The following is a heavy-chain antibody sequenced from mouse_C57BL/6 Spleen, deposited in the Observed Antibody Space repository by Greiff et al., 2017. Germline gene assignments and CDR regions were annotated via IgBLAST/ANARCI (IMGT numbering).Heavy chain of an antibody. CDR2: ISDGGSYT. CDR3: ARSPYDYEDYAMDY. J-gene: IGHJ4*01. CDR1: GFTFSSYA. D-gene: IGHD2-4*01. Sequence: ESGGGLVKPGGSLKLSCAASGFTFSSYAMSWVRQTPEKRLEWVATISDGGSYTYYPDNVKGRFTISRDNAKNNLYLQMSHLKSEDTAMYYCARSPYDYEDYAMDYWGQGTSVTVSS. V-gene: IGHV5-4*01.